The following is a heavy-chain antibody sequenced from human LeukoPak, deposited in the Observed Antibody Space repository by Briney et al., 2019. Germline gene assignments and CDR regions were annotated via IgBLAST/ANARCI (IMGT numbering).Heavy chain of an antibody. CDR3: ARGPSLYIVVADYYYYYMDV. Sequence: ASVKLSCKASGYTFTGYYMTWVRQAPGQGLEWMGGINPNSGGTNYAQKVQGRVTMTRDTSISTAYMELSRLRSDDTAVYYCARGPSLYIVVADYYYYYMDVWGKGTTVTVSS. CDR2: INPNSGGT. CDR1: GYTFTGYY. J-gene: IGHJ6*03. D-gene: IGHD2-2*01. V-gene: IGHV1-2*02.